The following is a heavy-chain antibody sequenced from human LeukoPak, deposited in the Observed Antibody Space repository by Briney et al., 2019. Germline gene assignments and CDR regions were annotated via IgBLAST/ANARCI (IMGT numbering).Heavy chain of an antibody. CDR1: GGSFSDYY. CDR2: INHSGST. CDR3: ARGYDSGSYNWFDP. Sequence: SETLSLTCAVFGGSFSDYYWSWIRQPPGKELEWMGEINHSGSTNYNPSLKSRVTISVDTSKNEFSLRLSSVTAADTAVYYCARGYDSGSYNWFDPWGQGTLVTVSS. D-gene: IGHD3-10*01. J-gene: IGHJ5*02. V-gene: IGHV4-34*01.